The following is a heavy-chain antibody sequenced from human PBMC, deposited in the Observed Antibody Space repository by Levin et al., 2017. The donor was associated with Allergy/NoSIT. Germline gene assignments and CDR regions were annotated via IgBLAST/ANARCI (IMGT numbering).Heavy chain of an antibody. CDR3: AHIRPDTSFSHGWDAFDI. Sequence: SGPTLVKPTQTLTLTCTFSGFSLSTRGVGVGWIRQPPGKALEWLGVIYWDDDKRYSPSLESRLTITKDTSKNQVVLTMTNMDPVDTATYYCAHIRPDTSFSHGWDAFDIWGQGTMVIVSS. V-gene: IGHV2-5*02. CDR2: IYWDDDK. CDR1: GFSLSTRGVG. D-gene: IGHD2/OR15-2a*01. J-gene: IGHJ3*02.